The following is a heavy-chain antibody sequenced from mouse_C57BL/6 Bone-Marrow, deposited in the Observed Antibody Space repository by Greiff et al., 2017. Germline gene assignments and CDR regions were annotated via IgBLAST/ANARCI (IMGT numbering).Heavy chain of an antibody. V-gene: IGHV14-2*01. CDR3: TTRGVTATFYYFDY. D-gene: IGHD2-1*01. J-gene: IGHJ2*01. CDR1: GFNIKDYY. CDR2: IDPEDGET. Sequence: VQLKESGAELVKPGASVKLSCTASGFNIKDYYMHWVKQRTEQGLEWIGRIDPEDGETKYAPKFQGKATITADTSSNTAYLQLSSLTSEDTAVYYCTTRGVTATFYYFDYWGQGTTLTVSS.